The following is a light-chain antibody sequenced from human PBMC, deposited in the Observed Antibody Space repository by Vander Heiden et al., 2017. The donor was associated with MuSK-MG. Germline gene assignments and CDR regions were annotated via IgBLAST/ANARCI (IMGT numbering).Light chain of an antibody. CDR2: WAS. Sequence: DIVMTQSPDSLAVSLGERATINCKSSQSVLYSSNNKNYLAWYQQKPGQRPKLLIYWASTRESGVPDRFSGSGSGTDFTLTISSLQAADVADYYCQQYYSSQYTFGQGTKLEIK. J-gene: IGKJ2*01. CDR3: QQYYSSQYT. CDR1: QSVLYSSNNKNY. V-gene: IGKV4-1*01.